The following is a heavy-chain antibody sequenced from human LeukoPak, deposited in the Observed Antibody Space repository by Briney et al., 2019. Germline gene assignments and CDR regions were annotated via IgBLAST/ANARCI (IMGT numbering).Heavy chain of an antibody. CDR3: ARGTEMATITFDY. CDR2: INPNSGGT. D-gene: IGHD5-24*01. Sequence: ASVKVSCKASGYTFTGYYMHWVRQAPGQGLEWMGWINPNSGGTNYAQKFQGRVTMTRDTSIGTAYMELSRLRSDDTAVYYCARGTEMATITFDYWGQGTLVTVSS. V-gene: IGHV1-2*02. J-gene: IGHJ4*02. CDR1: GYTFTGYY.